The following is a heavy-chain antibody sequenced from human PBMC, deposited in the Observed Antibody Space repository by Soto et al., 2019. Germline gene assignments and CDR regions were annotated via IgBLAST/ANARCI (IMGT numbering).Heavy chain of an antibody. J-gene: IGHJ6*02. CDR1: GGSVRSSGYY. V-gene: IGHV4-39*01. Sequence: SETLSLTCTVSGGSVRSSGYYWAWIRQPPGKGLEWIGSLYSSGKTYRNPSLKSRVTMSDDTSKNQLSLRLSSVTAADTAVYYCARAAYGSGSYYAPYYYYAMDVWGQGTTVTVSS. CDR3: ARAAYGSGSYYAPYYYYAMDV. CDR2: LYSSGKT. D-gene: IGHD3-10*01.